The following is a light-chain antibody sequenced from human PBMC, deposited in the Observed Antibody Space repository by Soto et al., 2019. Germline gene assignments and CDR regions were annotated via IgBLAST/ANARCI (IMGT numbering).Light chain of an antibody. J-gene: IGKJ3*01. CDR3: QHRSNWPPRVT. Sequence: EIVLTQSPATLSLSPGERATLSCRASQSVSSYLAWYQQKPGQAPRLLIYDASNRATGIPAGFSGSGSGTAFTLIISSAEPEDYEVYYCQHRSNWPPRVTFGPGTNVDIK. CDR2: DAS. V-gene: IGKV3-11*01. CDR1: QSVSSY.